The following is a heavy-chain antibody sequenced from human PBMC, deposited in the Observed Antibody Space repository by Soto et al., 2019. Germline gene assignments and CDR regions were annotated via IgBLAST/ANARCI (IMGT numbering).Heavy chain of an antibody. CDR1: GLTFSSHE. Sequence: EVQLVESGGALVLPGGSLRLSCAASGLTFSSHEMNWVRQAPGKGLEWVSYISTKGSTIYYADSVKGRFTISRDNANNSLFLQMHSLRAEDTAVYYCAKAAGNVVRGLYGMDVWGQGTTVTVSS. V-gene: IGHV3-48*03. J-gene: IGHJ6*02. CDR3: AKAAGNVVRGLYGMDV. D-gene: IGHD3-10*01. CDR2: ISTKGSTI.